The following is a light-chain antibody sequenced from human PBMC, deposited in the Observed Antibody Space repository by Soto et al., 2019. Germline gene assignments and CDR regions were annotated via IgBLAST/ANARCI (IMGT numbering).Light chain of an antibody. V-gene: IGKV3D-7*01. J-gene: IGKJ1*01. CDR1: QSVSSSY. Sequence: PGERVTLSCRASQSVSSSYLTWYQQKPGQAPRLLIYGASTRATGIPARFSGSGFGTDFTLTISSLQPEDFAVYYCQQYNDWPPWTFGQGTKVEIK. CDR3: QQYNDWPPWT. CDR2: GAS.